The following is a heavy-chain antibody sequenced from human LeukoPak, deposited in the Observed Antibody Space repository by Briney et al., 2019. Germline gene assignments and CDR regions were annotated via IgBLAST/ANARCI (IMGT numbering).Heavy chain of an antibody. V-gene: IGHV1-24*01. CDR1: GYTLTELS. D-gene: IGHD3-16*01. J-gene: IGHJ4*02. CDR2: FDPEDGET. Sequence: GASVKVSCKVSGYTLTELSMHWVRQAPGKGLEWMGGFDPEDGETIYAQKFQGRVTMTEDTSTDTAYMELSSLRSEDTAMYYCATVGGVAGAPFDYWGQGTLVTVSS. CDR3: ATVGGVAGAPFDY.